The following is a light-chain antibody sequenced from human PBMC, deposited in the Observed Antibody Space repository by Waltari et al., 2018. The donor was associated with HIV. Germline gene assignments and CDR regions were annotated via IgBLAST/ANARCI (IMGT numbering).Light chain of an antibody. CDR2: GHSYGGH. V-gene: IGLV4-69*01. Sequence: QLVVTQTPSASASLGASVNLTCSLSSRHSTYGIAWPQQQPGKGPRYLMTGHSYGGHTKGDGIPDRFLGCSSGAERYRTISSLQSEDEAGYYCQTWGPGIGVFGRGTQLTVL. CDR1: SRHSTYG. CDR3: QTWGPGIGV. J-gene: IGLJ3*02.